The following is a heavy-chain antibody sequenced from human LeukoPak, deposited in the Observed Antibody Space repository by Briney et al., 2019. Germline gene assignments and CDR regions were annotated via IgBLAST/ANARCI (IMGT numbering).Heavy chain of an antibody. J-gene: IGHJ4*02. CDR1: GYTLTELS. Sequence: ASVKVSCKVSGYTLTELSMHWVRQAPGKGLEWMGGFDPEDGETIYAQKFQGRVTITEDTSTDTAYMELSSLRSEDTAVYYCATPGDYGPSPFDYWGQGTLVTVSS. V-gene: IGHV1-24*01. D-gene: IGHD4-17*01. CDR2: FDPEDGET. CDR3: ATPGDYGPSPFDY.